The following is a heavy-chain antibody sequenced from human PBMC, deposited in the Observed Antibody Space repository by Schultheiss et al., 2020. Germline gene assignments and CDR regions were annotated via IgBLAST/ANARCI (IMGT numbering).Heavy chain of an antibody. CDR3: ARAGRIAVAVGFDY. CDR2: IYHSGST. V-gene: IGHV4-4*02. Sequence: SETLSLTCAVSGGSISSSNWWSWVRQPPGKGLEWIGEIYHSGSTNYNPSLKSRVTISVDKSKNQFSLKLSSVTAADTAVYYCARAGRIAVAVGFDYWGQGTLVTVSS. J-gene: IGHJ4*02. CDR1: GGSISSSNW. D-gene: IGHD6-19*01.